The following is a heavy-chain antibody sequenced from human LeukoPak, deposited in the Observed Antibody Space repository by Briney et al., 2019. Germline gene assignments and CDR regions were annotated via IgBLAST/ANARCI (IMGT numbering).Heavy chain of an antibody. CDR2: ISGSGSNK. D-gene: IGHD6-19*01. CDR3: ATSQSSVAGIVGD. Sequence: GGSLRLSCAASGFTFSDYFMTWIRQAPGKGLEWVSYISGSGSNKYYADSVEGRFTISRDNAKNSLYLQMNSLRVEDTAVYYCATSQSSVAGIVGDWGQGTLVTVSS. J-gene: IGHJ4*02. CDR1: GFTFSDYF. V-gene: IGHV3-11*04.